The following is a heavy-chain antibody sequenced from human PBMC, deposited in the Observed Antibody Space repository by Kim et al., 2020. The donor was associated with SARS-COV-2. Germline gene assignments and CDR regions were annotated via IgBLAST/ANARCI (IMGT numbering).Heavy chain of an antibody. V-gene: IGHV3-23*01. J-gene: IGHJ6*02. CDR3: AKHEEGGTFYYYYGMDV. Sequence: SVQGRFTISRDNSKNTLYLQVNSLRAEDTAVYYCAKHEEGGTFYYYYGMDVWGQGTTVTVSS.